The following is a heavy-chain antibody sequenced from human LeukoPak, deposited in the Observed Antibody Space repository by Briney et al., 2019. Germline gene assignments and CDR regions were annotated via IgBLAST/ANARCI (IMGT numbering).Heavy chain of an antibody. Sequence: SETLSLTCTVSGGSISSSSYYWGWIRQPPGKGLEWIGSIYYSGSTYYNPSLKSRVTISVDTSKNQFSLKLSSVTAADTAVYYCARQTPSGYSYGTFDYWGQGTLVTVSS. CDR1: GGSISSSSYY. CDR3: ARQTPSGYSYGTFDY. J-gene: IGHJ4*02. CDR2: IYYSGST. D-gene: IGHD5-18*01. V-gene: IGHV4-39*01.